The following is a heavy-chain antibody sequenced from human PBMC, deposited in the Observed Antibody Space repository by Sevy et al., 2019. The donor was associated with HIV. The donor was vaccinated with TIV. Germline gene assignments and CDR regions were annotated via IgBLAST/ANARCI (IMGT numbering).Heavy chain of an antibody. CDR3: ARVAVEYCTDDCYHRFDY. CDR2: ISYSGTNK. V-gene: IGHV3-30-3*01. J-gene: IGHJ4*02. CDR1: GFSFDSYG. D-gene: IGHD2-21*02. Sequence: GGSLRLSCAVSGFSFDSYGMTWVRQAPGKGLEWVALISYSGTNKYYADFVKGRFTISRDDSKNTAYLQMNNLRTDDTAVYYFARVAVEYCTDDCYHRFDYWGQGTQVTVSS.